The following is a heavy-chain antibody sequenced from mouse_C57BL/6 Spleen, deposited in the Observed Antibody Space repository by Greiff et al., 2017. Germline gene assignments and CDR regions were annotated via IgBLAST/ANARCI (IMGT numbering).Heavy chain of an antibody. D-gene: IGHD2-4*01. CDR1: GFTFSSYA. Sequence: EVMLVESGEGLVKPGGSLKLSCAASGFTFSSYAMSWVRQTPEKRLEWVAYISSGGDYIYYADTVKGRFTISRDNARNTLYLQMSSLKSEDTAMYYCTRDRYYDYDGYFDVWGTGTTVTVSS. CDR3: TRDRYYDYDGYFDV. J-gene: IGHJ1*03. V-gene: IGHV5-9-1*02. CDR2: ISSGGDYI.